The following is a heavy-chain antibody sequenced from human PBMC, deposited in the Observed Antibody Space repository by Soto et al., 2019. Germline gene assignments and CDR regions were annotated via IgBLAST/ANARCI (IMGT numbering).Heavy chain of an antibody. Sequence: XTLSLPGTVSGGALTSSSYFWSWIRQSPGRGLEYIGYIYYNGRTNYNPSLQSRVTISLETSTSKFSLNLTSLTDFDTAVYYCARMSRTVNYWGQGTPVPVS. D-gene: IGHD4-17*01. CDR1: GGALTSSSYF. CDR3: ARMSRTVNY. J-gene: IGHJ4*02. V-gene: IGHV4-61*01. CDR2: IYYNGRT.